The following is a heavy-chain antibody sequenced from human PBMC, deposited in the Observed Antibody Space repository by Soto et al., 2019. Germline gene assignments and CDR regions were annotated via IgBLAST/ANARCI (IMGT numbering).Heavy chain of an antibody. CDR2: IYSSVST. Sequence: QLLLQESGPGLVKPSETLSLTCTVSGGSISTGSYFWGWLRQPPGKGLEWIGRIYSSVSTYHNPSLKGRVTMSIDTSKNQFSLKLSSVTAADTAVYYCARPRYSYYYGLDVWGQGTTVTVS. CDR3: ARPRYSYYYGLDV. J-gene: IGHJ6*02. V-gene: IGHV4-39*01. D-gene: IGHD3-16*02. CDR1: GGSISTGSYF.